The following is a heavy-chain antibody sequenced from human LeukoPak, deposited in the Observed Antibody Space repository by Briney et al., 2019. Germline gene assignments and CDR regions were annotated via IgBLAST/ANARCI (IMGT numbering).Heavy chain of an antibody. D-gene: IGHD5-18*01. J-gene: IGHJ5*02. CDR1: GYSISSSNW. CDR3: ARNVDTVMVGGGWFDP. Sequence: SETLSLTCAVSGYSISSSNWWGWIRQPPGKGLEWIGYIYYSGSTYYNPSLKSRVTISVDTSKNQFSLKLSSVTAVDTAVYYCARNVDTVMVGGGWFDPWGQGTLVTVSS. CDR2: IYYSGST. V-gene: IGHV4-28*01.